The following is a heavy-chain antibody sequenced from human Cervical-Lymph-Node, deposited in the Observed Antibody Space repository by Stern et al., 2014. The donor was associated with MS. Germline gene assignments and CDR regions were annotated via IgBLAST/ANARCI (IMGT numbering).Heavy chain of an antibody. CDR2: IYSDGST. J-gene: IGHJ5*01. CDR3: ARVTGRGTRQNWFDS. V-gene: IGHV4-59*01. D-gene: IGHD1-26*01. Sequence: VQLVQSGPGLVKPSETVSLTCTVSGGYMSSKYWNWIRQPPGKGLEWIGDIYSDGSTNYNPSLKSRVIISLDTSTTQFSLSLTSVTAADTAVYYCARVTGRGTRQNWFDSWGQGTLVTVSS. CDR1: GGYMSSKY.